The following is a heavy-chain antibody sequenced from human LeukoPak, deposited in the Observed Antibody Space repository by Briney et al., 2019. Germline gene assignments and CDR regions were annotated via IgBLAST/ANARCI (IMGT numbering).Heavy chain of an antibody. Sequence: PSETLSLTCTVPGGSVSSGSYYWSWIRQPPGKGLEWIGYIYYSGSTNYNPSLKSRVTISVDTSKNQFSLKLSSVTAADTAVYYCARSVVEADYYDSSGNFDAFDIWGQGTMVTVSS. V-gene: IGHV4-61*01. J-gene: IGHJ3*02. CDR3: ARSVVEADYYDSSGNFDAFDI. D-gene: IGHD3-22*01. CDR1: GGSVSSGSYY. CDR2: IYYSGST.